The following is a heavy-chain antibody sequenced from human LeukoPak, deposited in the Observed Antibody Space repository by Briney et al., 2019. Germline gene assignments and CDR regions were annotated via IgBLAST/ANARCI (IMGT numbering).Heavy chain of an antibody. J-gene: IGHJ5*02. D-gene: IGHD6-19*01. V-gene: IGHV6-1*01. Sequence: SQTLSLTCSISGYSVSSNSAAWTWIRQSPSRGLEWLTRTYYRSKWYIDYAASLKGRITITPDTSKNQFSLQLNSVTPEDTAVYYCARGGAVSGSFSWFDPWGQGILVTVSS. CDR3: ARGGAVSGSFSWFDP. CDR1: GYSVSSNSAA. CDR2: TYYRSKWYI.